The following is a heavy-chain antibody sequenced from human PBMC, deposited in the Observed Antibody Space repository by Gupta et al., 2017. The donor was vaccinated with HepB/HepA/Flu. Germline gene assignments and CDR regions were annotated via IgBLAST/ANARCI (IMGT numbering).Heavy chain of an antibody. CDR3: ARILPGYCSGGSCQYNWFDP. CDR2: IFSNDEK. D-gene: IGHD2-15*01. J-gene: IGHJ5*02. Sequence: QVTLKESGPVLVKPTETLTLTCTVSGFSLSNARMGVSWIRQPPGKALEWLAHIFSNDEKSYSTSLKSRLTISKDTSKSQVVLTMTNMDPVDTATYYCARILPGYCSGGSCQYNWFDPWGQGTLVTVSS. CDR1: GFSLSNARMG. V-gene: IGHV2-26*01.